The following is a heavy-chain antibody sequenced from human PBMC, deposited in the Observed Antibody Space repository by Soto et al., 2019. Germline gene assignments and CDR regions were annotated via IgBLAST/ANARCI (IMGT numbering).Heavy chain of an antibody. CDR2: ISAYNGNT. Sequence: ASVKVSCKASGYTFTSYGISWVRQAPGQGLEWMGWISAYNGNTNYAQKLQGRVTMTTDTSTSTAYMELRSLRSDDTAVYYCARMTNPLTYSSGWYAGWFDPWGQGTLVTVSS. D-gene: IGHD6-19*01. CDR3: ARMTNPLTYSSGWYAGWFDP. J-gene: IGHJ5*02. V-gene: IGHV1-18*01. CDR1: GYTFTSYG.